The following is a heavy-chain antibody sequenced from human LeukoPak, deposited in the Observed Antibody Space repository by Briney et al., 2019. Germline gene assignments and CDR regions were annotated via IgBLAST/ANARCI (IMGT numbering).Heavy chain of an antibody. CDR3: ARDIRGYDILTGYYGGYYYYGMDV. Sequence: GGSLRLSCAASGFTVSSNYMSWVRQAPGKGLEWVSVIYSGGSTYYADYVKGRFTISRDNSKNTLYLQMNSLRAEDTAVYYCARDIRGYDILTGYYGGYYYYGMDVWGQGTTVTVSS. D-gene: IGHD3-9*01. CDR1: GFTVSSNY. J-gene: IGHJ6*02. V-gene: IGHV3-53*01. CDR2: IYSGGST.